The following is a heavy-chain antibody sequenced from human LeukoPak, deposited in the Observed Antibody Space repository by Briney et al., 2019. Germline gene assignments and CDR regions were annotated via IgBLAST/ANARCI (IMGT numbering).Heavy chain of an antibody. D-gene: IGHD6-13*01. V-gene: IGHV1-46*01. CDR3: ARDVAAGDKIDY. Sequence: GASVKVSCKASGYTFTSYYMHWVRQAPGQGLEWMGIINPSGGSTSYAQKFQGRVTMTRDMSTSTVYMELSSLRSEDTAVYYCARDVAAGDKIDYWGQGTLVTVSS. CDR1: GYTFTSYY. CDR2: INPSGGST. J-gene: IGHJ4*02.